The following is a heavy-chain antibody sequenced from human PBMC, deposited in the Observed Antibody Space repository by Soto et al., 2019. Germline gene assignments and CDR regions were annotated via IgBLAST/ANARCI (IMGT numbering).Heavy chain of an antibody. CDR2: IYYSGST. J-gene: IGHJ4*02. CDR1: GGSISSGGYS. V-gene: IGHV4-31*11. Sequence: SETLSLTCAVPGGSISSGGYSWSWIRQPPGKGLEWIGYIYYSGSTYYNPSLKSRVTISVDTSKNQFSLKLSSVTAADTAVYYCASDSYGSLGLDYWGQGTLVTVSS. CDR3: ASDSYGSLGLDY. D-gene: IGHD5-18*01.